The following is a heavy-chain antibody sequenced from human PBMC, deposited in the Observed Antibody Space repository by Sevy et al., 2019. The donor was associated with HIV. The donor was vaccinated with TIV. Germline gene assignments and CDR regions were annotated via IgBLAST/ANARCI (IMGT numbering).Heavy chain of an antibody. CDR3: ARVREAIYYFGMDV. J-gene: IGHJ6*02. CDR1: GGSVTSGNYY. V-gene: IGHV4-61*01. Sequence: SETLSLTCTVSGGSVTSGNYYWTWIRQPPGKGLEWIGYISYSGNNKYNPSLKSRVIISVDTSKTQFSLTLSSVTAADTAVYYCARVREAIYYFGMDVWGQGTTVTVSS. CDR2: ISYSGNN.